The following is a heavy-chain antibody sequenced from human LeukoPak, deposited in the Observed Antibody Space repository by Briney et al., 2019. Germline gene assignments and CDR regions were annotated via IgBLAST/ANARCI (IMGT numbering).Heavy chain of an antibody. CDR1: GFTFSSYG. CDR2: IRYDGSNE. J-gene: IGHJ4*02. V-gene: IGHV3-30*02. CDR3: AKDVVWYCSSTSCSSPGY. D-gene: IGHD2-2*01. Sequence: PGGSLRLSCAASGFTFSSYGMHWVRQAPGKGLEWVAFIRYDGSNEYYADSVKGRFTISRDNSKSTLYLQMNSLRPEDTAVYYCAKDVVWYCSSTSCSSPGYWGQGSLVTVSS.